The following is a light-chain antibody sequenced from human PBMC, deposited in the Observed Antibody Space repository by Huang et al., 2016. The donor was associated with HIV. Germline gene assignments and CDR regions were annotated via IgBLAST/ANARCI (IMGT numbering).Light chain of an antibody. CDR2: AAS. CDR1: QTINTY. J-gene: IGKJ3*01. CDR3: QQSYSAPFT. Sequence: DIQMTQSPSSLSASLGDRITITCRASQTINTYLNWYQQKSGRAPKLLIYAASSLKRGVPSRFSGSGSGTDFSLTISNLQPEDFATYYCQQSYSAPFTFGPGTKLNV. V-gene: IGKV1-39*01.